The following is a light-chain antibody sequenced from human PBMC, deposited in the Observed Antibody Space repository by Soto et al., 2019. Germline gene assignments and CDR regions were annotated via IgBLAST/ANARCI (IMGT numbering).Light chain of an antibody. V-gene: IGKV4-1*01. J-gene: IGKJ2*01. CDR3: QQYYSSPRT. CDR2: WAS. Sequence: DIVMTQSPDSLAVSLGERATINCKSSQSVLYSSNNKNYLAWYQQKPGQTPKLLIYWASTRESGVPDRFSGSGSGKDFTLTISSLQAEDVAVYYCQQYYSSPRTFGQGTKLEIK. CDR1: QSVLYSSNNKNY.